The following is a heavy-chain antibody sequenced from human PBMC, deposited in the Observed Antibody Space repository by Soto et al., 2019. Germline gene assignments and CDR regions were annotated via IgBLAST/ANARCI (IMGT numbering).Heavy chain of an antibody. CDR3: ARPYGDYGFDY. J-gene: IGHJ4*02. V-gene: IGHV1-46*03. CDR1: GYTFTNYY. D-gene: IGHD4-17*01. Sequence: GASVKVSCKASGYTFTNYYIHWVRQAPGQGLEWMGIINPSSGSTSYAQKFQGRVTMIRDTSTSTVYMELSSLRSEDTAVYYCARPYGDYGFDYWGQGTLVTSPQ. CDR2: INPSSGST.